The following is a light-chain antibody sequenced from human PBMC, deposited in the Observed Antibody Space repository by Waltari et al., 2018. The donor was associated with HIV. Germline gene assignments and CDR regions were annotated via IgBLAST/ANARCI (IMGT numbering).Light chain of an antibody. CDR2: EVN. CDR3: SSFSSTQTRNL. CDR1: SSDVGGYKY. Sequence: QSALTQPASVSGSRGQSITISCTGSSSDVGGYKYVCWYQQHPGKAPKLIIYEVNNRPSGVSNRFAGSKSGNTASLTISGLQDEDEADYYCSSFSSTQTRNLFGTGTKVTVL. J-gene: IGLJ1*01. V-gene: IGLV2-14*01.